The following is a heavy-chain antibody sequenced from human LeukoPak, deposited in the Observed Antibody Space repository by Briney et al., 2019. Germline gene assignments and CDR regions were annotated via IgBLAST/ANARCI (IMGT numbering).Heavy chain of an antibody. V-gene: IGHV4-38-2*02. Sequence: PSETLSLTCTVSGYSISSGYYWGWIRQPPGKGLEWIGSIYHSGSTYYNPSLKSRVTISVDTSKNQFSLKLSSVTAADTAVYYCARGTVSRHCTNGVCYTPDAFDIWGQGTMVTVSS. CDR1: GYSISSGYY. J-gene: IGHJ3*02. CDR3: ARGTVSRHCTNGVCYTPDAFDI. CDR2: IYHSGST. D-gene: IGHD2-8*01.